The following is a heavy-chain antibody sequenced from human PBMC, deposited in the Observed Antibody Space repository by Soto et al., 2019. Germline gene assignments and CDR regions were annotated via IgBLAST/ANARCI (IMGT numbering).Heavy chain of an antibody. CDR1: GGSINNYY. V-gene: IGHV4-59*08. Sequence: PSETLSLTCTVSGGSINNYYWSWIRQPPGKGLECIGYIYYSGSTNYSPSLKSRLTISVDTSKNQFSLKLSSVTAADTAVYYCARLGYYDETSFDYWGQGTPVT. D-gene: IGHD3-22*01. CDR3: ARLGYYDETSFDY. CDR2: IYYSGST. J-gene: IGHJ4*02.